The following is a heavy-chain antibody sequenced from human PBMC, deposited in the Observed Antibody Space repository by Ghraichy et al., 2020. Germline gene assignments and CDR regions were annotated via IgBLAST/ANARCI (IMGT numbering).Heavy chain of an antibody. CDR3: ARDEIAAAGTAGLYYYYYGMDV. Sequence: GGSLRLSCAASGFTFSSYAMHWVRQAPGKGLEWVAVISYDGSNKYYADSVKGRFTISRDNSKNTLYLQMNSLRAEDTAVYYCARDEIAAAGTAGLYYYYYGMDVWGQGTTVTVSS. CDR2: ISYDGSNK. CDR1: GFTFSSYA. D-gene: IGHD6-13*01. V-gene: IGHV3-30*04. J-gene: IGHJ6*02.